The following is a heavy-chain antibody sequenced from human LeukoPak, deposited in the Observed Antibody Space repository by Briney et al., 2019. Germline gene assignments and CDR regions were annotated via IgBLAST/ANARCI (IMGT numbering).Heavy chain of an antibody. CDR1: GFTFSTYS. D-gene: IGHD1-1*01. CDR3: SRDRSDYNVKYYYYYGMDV. Sequence: GGSLRLSCAVSGFTFSTYSMHWVRQTPGKGLEWVAAISHDGGNQYSADSVKSRFTISRDISKNTVYLQMNSLRAEDTAMYYCSRDRSDYNVKYYYYYGMDVWGQGTTVTVSS. CDR2: ISHDGGNQ. V-gene: IGHV3-30-3*01. J-gene: IGHJ6*02.